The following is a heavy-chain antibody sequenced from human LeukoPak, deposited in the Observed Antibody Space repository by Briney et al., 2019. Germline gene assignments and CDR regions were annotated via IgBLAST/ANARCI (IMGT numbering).Heavy chain of an antibody. CDR3: AKGSYSSSSRGLDY. D-gene: IGHD6-6*01. CDR2: ISSSGSTI. Sequence: GGSLRLSCAASGFTFSDYYMSWIRQAPGKGLEWVSYISSSGSTIYYADSVKGRFTTSRDNAKNSLYLQMNSLGAEDTSVYYCAKGSYSSSSRGLDYWGQGTLVTVSS. J-gene: IGHJ4*02. V-gene: IGHV3-11*04. CDR1: GFTFSDYY.